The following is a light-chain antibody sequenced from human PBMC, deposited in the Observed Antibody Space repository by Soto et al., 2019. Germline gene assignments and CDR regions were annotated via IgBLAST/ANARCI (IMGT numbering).Light chain of an antibody. CDR3: CSFVHITTSHV. J-gene: IGLJ6*01. CDR2: EVT. Sequence: QSALTQPASVSGSPGQSITISCTGTSSDIGSYNLVSWYQQHPGKAPRLMISEVTKRPSGISNRFSGSKSGNTASLTIPGLQAEEDADYLCCSFVHITTSHVFGIGTKGTVL. CDR1: SSDIGSYNL. V-gene: IGLV2-23*02.